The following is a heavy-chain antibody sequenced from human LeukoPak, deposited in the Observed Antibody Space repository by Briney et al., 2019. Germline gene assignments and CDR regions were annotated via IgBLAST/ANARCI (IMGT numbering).Heavy chain of an antibody. D-gene: IGHD1-26*01. CDR2: ISASGGTT. CDR1: GFTFSSYA. J-gene: IGHJ4*02. V-gene: IGHV3-23*01. Sequence: QPGGSLRLSCAASGFTFSSYAMNWFRQAPGKGLEWVSFISASGGTTRYADSVKGRFTISRDNSKNTLYLQMNSLRAEDTAVYYCANPLVGATSRGFDYWGQGTLVTVSS. CDR3: ANPLVGATSRGFDY.